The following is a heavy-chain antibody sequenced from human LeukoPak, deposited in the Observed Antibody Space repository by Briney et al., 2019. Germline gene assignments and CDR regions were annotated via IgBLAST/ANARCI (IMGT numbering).Heavy chain of an antibody. V-gene: IGHV3-11*04. CDR3: ARDDYYGSGSYYNRYYYYYMDV. CDR2: ISSSGSTI. Sequence: GGSLRLSCAASGFTFSDYYMSWIRQAPRKGLEWVSYISSSGSTIYYADSVKGRFTISRDNAKNSLYLQMNSLRAEDTAVYYCARDDYYGSGSYYNRYYYYYMDVWGKGTTVTVSS. CDR1: GFTFSDYY. J-gene: IGHJ6*03. D-gene: IGHD3-10*01.